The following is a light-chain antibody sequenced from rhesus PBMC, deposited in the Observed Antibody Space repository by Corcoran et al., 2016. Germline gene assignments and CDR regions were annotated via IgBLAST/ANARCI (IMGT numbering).Light chain of an antibody. CDR2: GAT. Sequence: EIVMTQSPATLSLSPGERATLSCMASQSVSSSLAWYHQKPGPAPRPLLYGATSRAPGLPDRFSGSGSGTDVTLTISSLEPEEVAVYYCLQHSNWPYSFGQGTKVEIK. CDR1: QSVSSS. J-gene: IGKJ2*01. CDR3: LQHSNWPYS. V-gene: IGKV3-24*01.